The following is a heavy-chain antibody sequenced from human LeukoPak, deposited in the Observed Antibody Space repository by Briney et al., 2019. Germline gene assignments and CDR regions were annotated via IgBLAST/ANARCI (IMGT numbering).Heavy chain of an antibody. V-gene: IGHV3-23*01. D-gene: IGHD6-6*01. CDR1: GFTFSSYA. CDR2: ISGSGEIT. Sequence: TGGSLRLSCAASGFTFSSYAMTWVRQAPGKGLEWVSGISGSGEITYYADSVKGRFTISRDSSENTLYLQMNSLRAEDTAVYYCAKDLSSSHVSEYFDHWGQGTLVTVSS. CDR3: AKDLSSSHVSEYFDH. J-gene: IGHJ4*02.